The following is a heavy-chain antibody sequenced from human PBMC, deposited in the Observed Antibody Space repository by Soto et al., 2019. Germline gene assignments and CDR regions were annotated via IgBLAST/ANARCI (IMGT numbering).Heavy chain of an antibody. D-gene: IGHD4-17*01. J-gene: IGHJ5*02. CDR2: IYYSGST. CDR3: ARAHDYGDYQDCWFDP. V-gene: IGHV4-59*01. CDR1: GGSISSYY. Sequence: SETLSLTCTVPGGSISSYYWSWIRQPPGKGLEWIGYIYYSGSTNYNPSLKSRVTISVDTSKNQFSLKLSSVTAADTAVYYCARAHDYGDYQDCWFDPWGQGTLVTVSS.